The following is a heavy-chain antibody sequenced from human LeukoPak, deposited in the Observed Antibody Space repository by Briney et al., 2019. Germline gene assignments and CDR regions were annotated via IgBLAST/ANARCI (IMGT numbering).Heavy chain of an antibody. CDR1: GFTFSSYS. J-gene: IGHJ6*02. CDR3: ARDGTDYYDSSGYYLVQYYYYYYGMDV. D-gene: IGHD3-22*01. V-gene: IGHV3-21*01. Sequence: GGSLRLSCAASGFTFSSYSMNWVRQAPGKGLEWVSSISSSSYIYYADSVKGRFTISRDNAKNSLYLQMNSLRAEDTAVYYCARDGTDYYDSSGYYLVQYYYYYYGMDVWGQGTTVTVSS. CDR2: ISSSSYI.